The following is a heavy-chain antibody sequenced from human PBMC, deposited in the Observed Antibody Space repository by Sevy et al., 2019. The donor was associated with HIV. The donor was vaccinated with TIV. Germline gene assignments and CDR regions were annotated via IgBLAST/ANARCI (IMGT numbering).Heavy chain of an antibody. CDR3: ARGRSIGISHEDV. CDR1: GGSFSGYY. D-gene: IGHD3-10*01. V-gene: IGHV4-34*01. CDR2: INHSGST. Sequence: SETLSLTCAVYGGSFSGYYWSWIRQPPGKGLEWIGEINHSGSTNYNPSLKSRVTISVDTSKNQFSLKLSSVTAADTAVYYCARGRSIGISHEDVWGQGTTVTVSS. J-gene: IGHJ6*02.